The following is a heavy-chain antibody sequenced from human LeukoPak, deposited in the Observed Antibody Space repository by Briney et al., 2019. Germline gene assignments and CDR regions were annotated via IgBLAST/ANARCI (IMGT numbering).Heavy chain of an antibody. CDR3: TVDTDYFEGLGFPRPALNDY. Sequence: PGGSLRLSCAASGFTFSSYTMNWVRQAPGKGLEWVSSIAGSSGYISYADSVKGRFTISRDNAKKSLYLQMTSLTAEDTAVYFCTVDTDYFEGLGFPRPALNDYWGQGTLVTVSS. D-gene: IGHD3-22*01. CDR1: GFTFSSYT. CDR2: IAGSSGYI. V-gene: IGHV3-21*01. J-gene: IGHJ4*02.